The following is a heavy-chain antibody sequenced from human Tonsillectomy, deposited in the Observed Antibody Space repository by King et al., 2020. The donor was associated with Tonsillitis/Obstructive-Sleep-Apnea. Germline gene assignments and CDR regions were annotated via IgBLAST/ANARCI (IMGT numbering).Heavy chain of an antibody. CDR1: GFTFSSYG. D-gene: IGHD1-20*01. CDR2: IWYDGSNK. J-gene: IGHJ6*03. Sequence: QVKLVESGGGVVQPGRSLRLSCAASGFTFSSYGMHWVRQAPGKGLEWVAVIWYDGSNKYYADSVKGRFTISRDNSKNTLYLQMNSLRAEDTAVYYCARDHNWNDSGYYYYYMDVWGKGTTVTVSS. CDR3: ARDHNWNDSGYYYYYMDV. V-gene: IGHV3-33*01.